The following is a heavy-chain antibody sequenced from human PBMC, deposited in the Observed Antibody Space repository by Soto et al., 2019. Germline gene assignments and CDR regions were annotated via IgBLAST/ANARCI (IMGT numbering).Heavy chain of an antibody. CDR3: AGGSRGQGYFDY. J-gene: IGHJ4*02. D-gene: IGHD2-15*01. V-gene: IGHV4-31*01. Sequence: QVQLQESGPGLVKPSQTLSLTCTVSGGSISSGGYYWSWIRQHPGKGLEWIAYIYYSGSTYYNPPLKIQVTISVDTSKNQFSLKLSSVTAADADVYYCAGGSRGQGYFDYWGQGTLVTVSS. CDR2: IYYSGST. CDR1: GGSISSGGYY.